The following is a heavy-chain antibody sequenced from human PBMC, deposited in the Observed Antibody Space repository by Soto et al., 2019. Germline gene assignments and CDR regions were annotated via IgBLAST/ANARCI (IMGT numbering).Heavy chain of an antibody. D-gene: IGHD5-12*01. Sequence: GGSLRLSCEASGFTFDDYGMNWVRQAPGKGPEWVSGINWNGGSAGYADSVKGRFTISRDNAKNSLYLQMHSLRIEDTALYYCARSGLRWDFDIWGQGTMVTVSS. CDR3: ARSGLRWDFDI. CDR1: GFTFDDYG. J-gene: IGHJ3*02. CDR2: INWNGGSA. V-gene: IGHV3-20*04.